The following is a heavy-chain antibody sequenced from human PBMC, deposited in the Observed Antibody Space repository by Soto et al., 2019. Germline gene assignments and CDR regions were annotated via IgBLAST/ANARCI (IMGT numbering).Heavy chain of an antibody. J-gene: IGHJ6*01. V-gene: IGHV4-30-4*01. CDR3: ARDGPFYYGFDV. CDR1: GDSISNSDYY. Sequence: QVQLQESGPGLVKPSQTLSLTCTVSGDSISNSDYYWNWIRQSPGKGLAWIASIVYSGSTYYTPSRKRRVVISADTFKILFSLKLRSVTAAETALYFCARDGPFYYGFDVWGQGTTVTVAS. CDR2: IVYSGST.